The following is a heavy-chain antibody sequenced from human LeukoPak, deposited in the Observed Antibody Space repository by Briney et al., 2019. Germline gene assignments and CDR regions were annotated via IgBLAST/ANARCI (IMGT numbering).Heavy chain of an antibody. Sequence: SETLSLTCTVSGRSISSSSYYWGWIPQPPGKGLQWIGSIYYSGSTYYNPSLKSRVTISLDTSKNQFSLKLSSVTAADTAVYYCARASYSSGWYAQGGFDFWGQGTMVTVSS. CDR2: IYYSGST. CDR3: ARASYSSGWYAQGGFDF. D-gene: IGHD6-19*01. J-gene: IGHJ3*01. CDR1: GRSISSSSYY. V-gene: IGHV4-39*07.